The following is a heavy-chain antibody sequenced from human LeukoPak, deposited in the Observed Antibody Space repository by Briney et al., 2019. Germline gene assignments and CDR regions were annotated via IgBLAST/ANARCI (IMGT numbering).Heavy chain of an antibody. V-gene: IGHV3-21*04. Sequence: GSLRLPCAASEFTFSTYNMHWVRQAPGKGLEWVSTISSNSDSYTYYADSVEGRFTISRDNAKNSLYLQMNSLRAEDTAVFYCARDQYDTWSRRGNFDSWGQGTLVIVSS. CDR3: ARDQYDTWSRRGNFDS. CDR2: ISSNSDSYT. J-gene: IGHJ4*02. CDR1: EFTFSTYN. D-gene: IGHD3-3*01.